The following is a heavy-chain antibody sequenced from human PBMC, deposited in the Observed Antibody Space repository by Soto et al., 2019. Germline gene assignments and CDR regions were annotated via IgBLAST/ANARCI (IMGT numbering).Heavy chain of an antibody. CDR3: AKSKSPGYRSGARDI. CDR2: MTSDGRTT. CDR1: VFDFGNSW. D-gene: IGHD2-15*01. Sequence: GGSLRLSCSASVFDFGNSWMHWVRQPPGKGPEWVSRMTSDGRTTQYADSVKGRFTVSRDNAKNTLYLEMNSLRAEDTAVYYCAKSKSPGYRSGARDIAGRGTRVT. V-gene: IGHV3-74*01. J-gene: IGHJ3*02.